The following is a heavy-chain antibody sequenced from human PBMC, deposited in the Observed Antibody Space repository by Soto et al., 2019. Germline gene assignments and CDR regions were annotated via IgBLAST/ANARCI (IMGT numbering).Heavy chain of an antibody. D-gene: IGHD3-16*01. J-gene: IGHJ4*02. CDR3: LNGDYY. V-gene: IGHV3-48*01. CDR1: GFSFSTHY. CDR2: INRDSTVI. Sequence: EEQLVESGGGLVQPGGSLRLSCAASGFSFSTHYMNWVRQTPGKGLEWVSSINRDSTVIQYADSVKGRFTISRDNARNSLSLQMNSLRAADAAVYYCLNGDYYVGPGTLVAVSS.